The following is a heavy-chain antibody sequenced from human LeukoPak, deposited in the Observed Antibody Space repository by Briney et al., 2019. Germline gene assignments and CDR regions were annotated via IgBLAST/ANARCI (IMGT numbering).Heavy chain of an antibody. J-gene: IGHJ4*02. D-gene: IGHD2-15*01. CDR2: IWYDGSNK. CDR1: GFTFSSYA. Sequence: GGSLRLSCAASGFTFSSYAMSWVRQAPGQGLEWVAVIWYDGSNKYYADSVKGRFTISRDNSKNTLYLQMNSVRAEDTAVYYCANDGGKISYWGQGTLVTVSS. V-gene: IGHV3-33*06. CDR3: ANDGGKISY.